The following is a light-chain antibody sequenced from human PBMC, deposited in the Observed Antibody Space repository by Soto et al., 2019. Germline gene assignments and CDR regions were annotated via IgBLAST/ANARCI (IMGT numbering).Light chain of an antibody. CDR1: SSDVGGYNY. V-gene: IGLV2-14*01. CDR3: NSYTSSGTGV. Sequence: QSALTQPASVSGSPGQSITISCTGTSSDVGGYNYVSWYQQHPGKAPKLMIYDVSNRPSGVSNRFSGSKSGNTASLTISGLKHEGEADYYCNSYTSSGTGVFGTGTKLTVL. J-gene: IGLJ1*01. CDR2: DVS.